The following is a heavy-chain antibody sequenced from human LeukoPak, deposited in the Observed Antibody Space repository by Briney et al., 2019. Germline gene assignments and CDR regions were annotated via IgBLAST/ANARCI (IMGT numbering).Heavy chain of an antibody. CDR3: ARGGYCSGGSCYSAGGDY. V-gene: IGHV3-53*05. CDR1: GFTVSRNY. J-gene: IGHJ4*02. CDR2: LYSDGST. D-gene: IGHD2-15*01. Sequence: PGGSLRLSCAASGFTVSRNYMSWVRQAPGKGLEWVSVLYSDGSTYHADSVKGRFTISRDNSKNTLYLQMNSLRAEDTAVYYCARGGYCSGGSCYSAGGDYWGQGTLVTVSS.